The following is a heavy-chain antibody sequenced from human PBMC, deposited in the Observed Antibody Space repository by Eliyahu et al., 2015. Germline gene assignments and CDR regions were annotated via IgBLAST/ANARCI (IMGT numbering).Heavy chain of an antibody. V-gene: IGHV1-69*01. Sequence: QVQLVQSGAEVKKPESSVKVSCKASGXTFSSYXISWVRQAPXXGXXWMGGIIPIFGTANYAQKFQGRVTITADESTSTAYMELSSLRSEDTAVYYCARSPHCSSTSCYAFGKLHVGPLHYYYYGMDVWGQGTTVTVSS. CDR2: IIPIFGTA. CDR3: ARSPHCSSTSCYAFGKLHVGPLHYYYYGMDV. CDR1: GXTFSSYX. D-gene: IGHD2-2*01. J-gene: IGHJ6*02.